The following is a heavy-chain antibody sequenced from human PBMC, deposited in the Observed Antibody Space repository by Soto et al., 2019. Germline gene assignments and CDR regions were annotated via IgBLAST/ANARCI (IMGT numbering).Heavy chain of an antibody. D-gene: IGHD2-2*01. CDR2: IYYSGST. CDR3: ARHHIVVVPAARHAFDI. Sequence: SETLSLTCTVSGGSISSYYWSWIRQPPGKGLEWIGYIYYSGSTNYNPSLKSRVTISVDTSKNQFSLKLSSVTAADTAVYYCARHHIVVVPAARHAFDIWGQGTMVTVSS. CDR1: GGSISSYY. V-gene: IGHV4-59*08. J-gene: IGHJ3*02.